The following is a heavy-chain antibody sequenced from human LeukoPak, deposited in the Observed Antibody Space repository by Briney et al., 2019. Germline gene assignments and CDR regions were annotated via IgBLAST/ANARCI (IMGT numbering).Heavy chain of an antibody. CDR3: AKDGRDGYNYDFDY. CDR2: ISGSGGST. Sequence: GGSLRLSCAASGFTFSSYAMSWVRQAPGKGLEWVSAISGSGGSTYYADSVKGRFTISRDNSKNTLYLQMNSLRAEDTAVYYRAKDGRDGYNYDFDYWGQGTLVTVSS. V-gene: IGHV3-23*01. CDR1: GFTFSSYA. J-gene: IGHJ4*02. D-gene: IGHD5-24*01.